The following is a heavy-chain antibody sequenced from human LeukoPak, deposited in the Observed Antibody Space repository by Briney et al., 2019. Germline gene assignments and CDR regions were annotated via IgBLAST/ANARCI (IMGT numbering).Heavy chain of an antibody. J-gene: IGHJ4*02. CDR3: ARDRSAPAKYYFDY. CDR1: GFTFSDYY. Sequence: GGSLRLSCAASGFTFSDYYMSWIRQAPGKGLEWVAVISNDGNDKHYADSVRGRFTFSRDNSKNTMYLQMNSLRAEDTAVYYCARDRSAPAKYYFDYWGQGTLVTVSS. CDR2: ISNDGNDK. V-gene: IGHV3-30-3*01. D-gene: IGHD2-15*01.